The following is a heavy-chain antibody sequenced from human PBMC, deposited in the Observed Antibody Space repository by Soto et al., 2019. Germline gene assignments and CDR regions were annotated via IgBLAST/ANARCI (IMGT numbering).Heavy chain of an antibody. CDR3: ASGQRSLPFDM. V-gene: IGHV4-34*01. D-gene: IGHD3-16*02. J-gene: IGHJ3*02. CDR1: GGSISGYY. Sequence: PSETLSLTCTVYGGSISGYYWSWIRQPPGKGLEWIGEINHSGRTNYKSSLKSRASISTVASRNQFSLKLSSVTAADTAVYYCASGQRSLPFDMWGQGTRVTVSS. CDR2: INHSGRT.